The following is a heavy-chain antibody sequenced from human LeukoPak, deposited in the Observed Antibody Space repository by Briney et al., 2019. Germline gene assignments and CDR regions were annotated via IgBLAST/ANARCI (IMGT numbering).Heavy chain of an antibody. CDR3: AKELTKAFDY. J-gene: IGHJ4*02. V-gene: IGHV3-30*18. CDR2: ISYDGSNK. D-gene: IGHD3-9*01. CDR1: GFTFSTYG. Sequence: TGRSLRLSCAASGFTFSTYGMHWVRQAPGKGLEWVAVISYDGSNKYYADSVKGRFTISRDNSKNTLYLQMNSLRAEDTAVYYCAKELTKAFDYWGQGTLVTVSS.